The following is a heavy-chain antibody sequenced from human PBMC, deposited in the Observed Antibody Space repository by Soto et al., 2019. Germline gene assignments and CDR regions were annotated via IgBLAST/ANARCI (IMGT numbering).Heavy chain of an antibody. CDR3: AHRPIVGAAI. V-gene: IGHV4-4*02. J-gene: IGHJ4*02. Sequence: QVQLQESGPGLVTPSGTMSLTCAVFGGSISNSNWLTWVRQPPWQGLDWIGEIFHSGSTNYNSSLLGRVTISVDKANNQFSLKLSSVTAADTAVYYCAHRPIVGAAIWGQGTLVTVSS. CDR2: IFHSGST. D-gene: IGHD1-26*01. CDR1: GGSISNSNW.